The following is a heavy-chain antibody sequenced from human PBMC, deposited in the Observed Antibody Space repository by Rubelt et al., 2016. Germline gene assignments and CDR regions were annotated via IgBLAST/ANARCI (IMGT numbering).Heavy chain of an antibody. CDR1: GYTFTSYA. CDR3: GRAYYYDSSALTWAFDY. V-gene: IGHV7-4-1*02. CDR2: INTNTGNP. J-gene: IGHJ4*02. D-gene: IGHD3-22*01. Sequence: QVQLVQSGSELKKPGASVKVSCKASGYTFTSYAMNWVRQAPGQGLGWMGWINTNTGNPRYAQGFTGRFVVCCATTASTANLKCSSLKAEDAAVYYYGRAYYYDSSALTWAFDYWGQGTLVTVSS.